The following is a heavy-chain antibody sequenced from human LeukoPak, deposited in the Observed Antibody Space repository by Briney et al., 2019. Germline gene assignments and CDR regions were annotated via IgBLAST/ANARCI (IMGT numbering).Heavy chain of an antibody. J-gene: IGHJ3*02. Sequence: GGSLRLSCAASGFTFSDYYMSWIRQAPGKGLEWVSYISSSGSTIYYADSVKGRFTISRNNAKNSLYLQMNSLRAEDTAVYYCARGRIAAALDAFDIWGQGTMVTVSS. CDR2: ISSSGSTI. CDR1: GFTFSDYY. V-gene: IGHV3-11*01. CDR3: ARGRIAAALDAFDI. D-gene: IGHD6-13*01.